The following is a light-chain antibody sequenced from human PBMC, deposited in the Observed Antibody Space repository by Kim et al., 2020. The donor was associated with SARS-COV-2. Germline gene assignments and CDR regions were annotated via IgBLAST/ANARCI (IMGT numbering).Light chain of an antibody. V-gene: IGKV3-20*01. Sequence: IVLTQSPGTLSLSPGERATLSCRARQSVDSGYLACYQQKPGQAPRLLIYDVAIMTTGIPDRFSGSGSGTDFTLTISRLEPEDYAVYYFHQYGSSPPRTFGQGTKVDIK. J-gene: IGKJ1*01. CDR2: DVA. CDR3: HQYGSSPPRT. CDR1: QSVDSGY.